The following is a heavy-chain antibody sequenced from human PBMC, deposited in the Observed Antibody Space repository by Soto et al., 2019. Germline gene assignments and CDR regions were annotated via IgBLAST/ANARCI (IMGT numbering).Heavy chain of an antibody. D-gene: IGHD2-2*01. CDR2: ISPYNDDT. CDR3: ARTSRGRSTYHSL. Sequence: GASVKVSCKASGYTFMNYGITWVRQAPGQGLEWMGWISPYNDDTNYAQKFQGRVTMTTDTSTSTVYMELRSLTSDDTAVYFCARTSRGRSTYHSLWGQGTLVTVSS. V-gene: IGHV1-18*01. J-gene: IGHJ4*02. CDR1: GYTFMNYG.